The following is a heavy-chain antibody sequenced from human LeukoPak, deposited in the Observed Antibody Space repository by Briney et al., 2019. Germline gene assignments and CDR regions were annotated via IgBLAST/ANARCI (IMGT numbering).Heavy chain of an antibody. CDR3: ARDTAVAGDTPDY. D-gene: IGHD6-13*01. CDR2: ISYDGSNK. J-gene: IGHJ4*02. Sequence: PGGSLRLSCAASGFTFSSYAMHWVRQAPGKGLEWVAVISYDGSNKYYADSVKGRFTISRDNAKNSLYLQMNSLRAEDTAVYYCARDTAVAGDTPDYWGQGTLVTVSS. V-gene: IGHV3-30-3*01. CDR1: GFTFSSYA.